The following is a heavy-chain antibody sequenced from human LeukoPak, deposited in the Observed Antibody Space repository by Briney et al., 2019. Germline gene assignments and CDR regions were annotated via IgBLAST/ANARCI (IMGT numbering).Heavy chain of an antibody. V-gene: IGHV3-30-3*01. CDR1: GFTFSSYA. Sequence: PGGSLRLSCAASGFTFSSYAMHWVRQAPGKGLEWVAVISYDGSNKYYADSVKGRFTISRDNSKNTLYLQMNSLRAEDTAVYYCARVQSGRVADAFDIWGQGTMVTVSS. D-gene: IGHD4-11*01. CDR2: ISYDGSNK. CDR3: ARVQSGRVADAFDI. J-gene: IGHJ3*02.